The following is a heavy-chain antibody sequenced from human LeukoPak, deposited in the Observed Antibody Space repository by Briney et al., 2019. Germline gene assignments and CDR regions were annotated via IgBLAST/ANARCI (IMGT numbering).Heavy chain of an antibody. V-gene: IGHV5-51*01. D-gene: IGHD2-15*01. J-gene: IGHJ4*02. CDR3: ARLGTSATYFDL. Sequence: GESLKISCKGSGYSFIRNWIGWVRQMPGKGLEWMAIIYPGDSDTRYSPSFQGQVTTSADKSISTAYLQWSSLTASDTAMYYCARLGTSATYFDLWGQGTLVTVSS. CDR1: GYSFIRNW. CDR2: IYPGDSDT.